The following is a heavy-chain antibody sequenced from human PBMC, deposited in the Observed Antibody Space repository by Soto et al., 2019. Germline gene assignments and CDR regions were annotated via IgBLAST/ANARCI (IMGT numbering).Heavy chain of an antibody. CDR3: ARDQLYYNDISGRPLNAFDV. CDR2: LWFDGSNK. D-gene: IGHD3-22*01. J-gene: IGHJ3*01. CDR1: GFTFSSYG. Sequence: SLRLSCAASGFTFSSYGMHWVRQAPGKGLEWVAVLWFDGSNKYYADSVKGRFTISRDNSKNTLYLQMNSLRAEDTAVYYCARDQLYYNDISGRPLNAFDVWGQGTMVTVSS. V-gene: IGHV3-33*01.